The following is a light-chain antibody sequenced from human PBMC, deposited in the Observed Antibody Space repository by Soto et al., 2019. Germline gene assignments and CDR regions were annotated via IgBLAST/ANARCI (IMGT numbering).Light chain of an antibody. CDR1: SSDVGTHNF. CDR2: DVS. V-gene: IGLV2-14*03. J-gene: IGLJ1*01. Sequence: QSVLTQPASVSGSPGQSITMSCTGTSSDVGTHNFVSWYQQHPGKAPKLIIYDVSNRPSGVSDRFFSSKSGNTASLTISGLQAEDEADYYCSSFTTTNTYVFGTGTKLTVL. CDR3: SSFTTTNTYV.